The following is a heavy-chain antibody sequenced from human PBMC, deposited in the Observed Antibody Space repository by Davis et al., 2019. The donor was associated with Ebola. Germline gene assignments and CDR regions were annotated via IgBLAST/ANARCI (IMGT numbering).Heavy chain of an antibody. J-gene: IGHJ5*02. CDR3: AGGYNWFDP. Sequence: GESLKISCAASGFTFSNYWMHWVRQAPGKGLVWVSRINSDGSSTNYADSVKGRFTISRDNAKNTLYLQMNSLRAEDTAVYYCAGGYNWFDPWGQGTLVTVSS. V-gene: IGHV3-74*01. CDR2: INSDGSST. CDR1: GFTFSNYW.